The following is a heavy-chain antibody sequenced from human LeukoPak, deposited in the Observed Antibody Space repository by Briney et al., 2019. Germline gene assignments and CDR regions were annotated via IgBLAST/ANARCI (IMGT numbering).Heavy chain of an antibody. CDR1: GGSISSYY. V-gene: IGHV4-59*08. Sequence: SETLSLTCTVSGGSISSYYWSWIRRPPGKGLEWIGYIYYRGSTNYNPSLKSRVTISVDTSKNQFSLKLSSVTAADTAVYYCARHALRRDGGGLDYFDYWGQGTLVTVSS. CDR2: IYYRGST. CDR3: ARHALRRDGGGLDYFDY. J-gene: IGHJ4*02. D-gene: IGHD3-16*01.